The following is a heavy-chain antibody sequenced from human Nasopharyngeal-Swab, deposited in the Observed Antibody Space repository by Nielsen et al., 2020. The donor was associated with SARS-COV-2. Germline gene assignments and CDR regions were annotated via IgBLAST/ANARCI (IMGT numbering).Heavy chain of an antibody. CDR1: GFTFSSYW. Sequence: GESLKISCAASGFTFSSYWMSWVRQAPGKGLEWVANIKRDGSEKYYVDSVKGRFTISRDNAKNSLYLQMNSLRAEDTAVYYCARAGYDILTGYDSPFDYWGQGTLVTVSS. V-gene: IGHV3-7*01. D-gene: IGHD3-9*01. J-gene: IGHJ4*02. CDR2: IKRDGSEK. CDR3: ARAGYDILTGYDSPFDY.